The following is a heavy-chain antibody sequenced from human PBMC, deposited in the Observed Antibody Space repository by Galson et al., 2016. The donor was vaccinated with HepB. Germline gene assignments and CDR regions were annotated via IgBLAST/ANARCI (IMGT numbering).Heavy chain of an antibody. J-gene: IGHJ4*02. CDR2: IYLRGTT. V-gene: IGHV4-38-2*02. CDR3: AKSAAYTPFDS. CDR1: GYSMSGNSF. D-gene: IGHD4-11*01. Sequence: ETLSLTCTVSGYSMSGNSFWAWIRQPPGKGLEWIGSIYLRGTTHYKSSLKSRVTISVDTSKNQFSLKLDSVTAADTALYYCAKSAAYTPFDSWGQGTLVSVSS.